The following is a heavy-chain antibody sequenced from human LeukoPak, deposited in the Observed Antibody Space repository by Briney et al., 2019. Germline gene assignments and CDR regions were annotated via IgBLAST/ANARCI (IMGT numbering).Heavy chain of an antibody. Sequence: GGSLRLSCAASGFTFGSYWMSWVRQAPRKGLEWVANINQDGSEKYYVDSVKGRFTISRDNAKNSLYLQMNSLRADDTAVYYCARDKIVGATHFDYWGQGTLVTVSS. D-gene: IGHD1-26*01. CDR3: ARDKIVGATHFDY. J-gene: IGHJ4*02. CDR2: INQDGSEK. V-gene: IGHV3-7*03. CDR1: GFTFGSYW.